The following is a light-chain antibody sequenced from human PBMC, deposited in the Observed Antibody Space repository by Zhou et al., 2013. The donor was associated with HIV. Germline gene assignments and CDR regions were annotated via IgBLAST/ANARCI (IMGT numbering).Light chain of an antibody. Sequence: ETVMAQSPATLSVSPGERVTLSCRASQDITSSLAWYQQRPGQAPRLLIYGTSTRATGVPARFSGSGFGTDFTLTISSLQSEDFAVYYCQQYNNWPLTFGRGTKVEIK. CDR1: QDITSS. CDR2: GTS. V-gene: IGKV3D-15*01. J-gene: IGKJ1*01. CDR3: QQYNNWPLT.